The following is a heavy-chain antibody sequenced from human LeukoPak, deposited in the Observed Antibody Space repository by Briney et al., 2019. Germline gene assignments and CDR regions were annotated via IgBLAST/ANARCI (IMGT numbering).Heavy chain of an antibody. CDR2: IIPILGIA. CDR1: GGTFNNYA. V-gene: IGHV1-69*04. J-gene: IGHJ4*02. CDR3: ARDSVLGCGGDCYTHFDY. Sequence: GSSVNVSCKASGGTFNNYAFSWVRQAPGQGLEWMGRIIPILGIANYAQKFQGRVTITADKSTSTAYMELSSLGSEDTAVYYCARDSVLGCGGDCYTHFDYWGQGTLVTVSS. D-gene: IGHD2-21*02.